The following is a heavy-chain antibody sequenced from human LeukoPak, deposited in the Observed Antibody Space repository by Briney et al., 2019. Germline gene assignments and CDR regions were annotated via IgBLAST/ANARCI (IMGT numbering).Heavy chain of an antibody. D-gene: IGHD4-11*01. Sequence: GGSLRLSCAASGFTFSSYWMHWVRQPPARGLVWVSRINNVGSSTTYADSVKGRVTISRDNAKNALYLQMNSLRADDTAVYYCVRSAFLTTEFYFDYWGQGTLVTVSS. J-gene: IGHJ4*02. V-gene: IGHV3-74*01. CDR3: VRSAFLTTEFYFDY. CDR1: GFTFSSYW. CDR2: INNVGSST.